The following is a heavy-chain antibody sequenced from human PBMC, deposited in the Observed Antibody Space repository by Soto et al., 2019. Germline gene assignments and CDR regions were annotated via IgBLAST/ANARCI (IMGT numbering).Heavy chain of an antibody. CDR3: ARGAATVTPGWFDP. CDR2: IYHSGST. V-gene: IGHV4-38-2*01. Sequence: SETLSLTCAVSGYSISSGYYWGWVRQTPGKGLEWIASIYHSGSTYYNPSLKSRVTISVDTSKNQFSLKLTSVTAADTAVYYCARGAATVTPGWFDPWGQGIMVTVSS. D-gene: IGHD4-17*01. CDR1: GYSISSGYY. J-gene: IGHJ5*02.